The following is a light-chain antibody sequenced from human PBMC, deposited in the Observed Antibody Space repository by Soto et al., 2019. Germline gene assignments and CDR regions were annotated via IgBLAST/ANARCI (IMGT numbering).Light chain of an antibody. CDR1: SSDVGGYNL. CDR2: EVS. Sequence: QSALTQPRSVSGSPGQSVTISCTGTSSDVGGYNLVSWYQQHPGKAPKLMIYEVSKRPSGVSNRFSGSKSGNTASLTISGLQAEDEADYYCCSYAGSRYVFGTGTKVTVL. J-gene: IGLJ1*01. CDR3: CSYAGSRYV. V-gene: IGLV2-23*02.